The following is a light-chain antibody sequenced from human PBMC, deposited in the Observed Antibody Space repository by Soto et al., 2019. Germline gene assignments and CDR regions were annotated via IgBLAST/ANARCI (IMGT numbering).Light chain of an antibody. CDR2: GAS. J-gene: IGKJ5*01. Sequence: DIQMTQSPSSLSASVGDRVTITCRASQSISSYLNWYQQKPGKAPNLLIYGASTLQSGVPSRFSSSGSGTDFTLTISSLQPEDFATYYCQQNYNSLRATFGQGTRLEIK. CDR1: QSISSY. V-gene: IGKV1-39*01. CDR3: QQNYNSLRAT.